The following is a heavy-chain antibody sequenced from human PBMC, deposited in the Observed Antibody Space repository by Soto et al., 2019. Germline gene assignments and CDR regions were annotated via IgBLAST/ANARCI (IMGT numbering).Heavy chain of an antibody. V-gene: IGHV1-69*13. CDR3: VRDGPLGWFDP. Sequence: ASVKVSCKASGCTFSSYAISWVRQAPGQGLEWMGGIIPIFGTANYAQKFQGRVTITADESTSTAYMELSSLRSEDTAVYYCVRDGPLGWFDPWGQGTLVTVSS. J-gene: IGHJ5*02. CDR2: IIPIFGTA. CDR1: GCTFSSYA.